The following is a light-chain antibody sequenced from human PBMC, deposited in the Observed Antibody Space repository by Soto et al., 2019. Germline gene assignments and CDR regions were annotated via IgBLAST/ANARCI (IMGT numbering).Light chain of an antibody. J-gene: IGKJ4*01. CDR1: QSVNSN. V-gene: IGKV3-15*01. CDR2: VAS. CDR3: QQYDVWPLT. Sequence: EIVMTQSPVTLSVSPGDRATLSCRASQSVNSNLAWYQQNPGQTPKLLIYVASTRATGIPARFSGSGSGTEVTLTVSSLQSADFAVYYCQQYDVWPLTFGGGTKVEFK.